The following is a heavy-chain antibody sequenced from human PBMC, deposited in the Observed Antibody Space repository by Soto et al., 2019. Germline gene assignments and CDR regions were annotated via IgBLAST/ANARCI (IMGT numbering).Heavy chain of an antibody. Sequence: QVKLVQSGAEVKKPGSSVRLSCTASGDTFSFYTNSWVRQAPGQGPEWMGRIIPMVGMADYPQKFQGRVTISADKSTSTAYMVLSSLRSDDTAVYLCATNYGSGSTHFDYWGQGTLVTVSS. CDR2: IIPMVGMA. CDR3: ATNYGSGSTHFDY. CDR1: GDTFSFYT. V-gene: IGHV1-69*02. J-gene: IGHJ4*02. D-gene: IGHD3-10*01.